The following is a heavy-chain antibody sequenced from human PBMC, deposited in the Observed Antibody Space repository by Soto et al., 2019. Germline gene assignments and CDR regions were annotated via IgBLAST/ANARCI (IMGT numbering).Heavy chain of an antibody. CDR1: GYTFTSYD. D-gene: IGHD6-13*01. CDR3: ASGCVRRSSSYYDAFDI. CDR2: MNPNSGNT. J-gene: IGHJ3*02. Sequence: ASVKVSCKASGYTFTSYDINWVRQATGQGLEWMGWMNPNSGNTGYAQKFQGRVTMTRNTSISTAYMELSSLRSEDTAVYYCASGCVRRSSSYYDAFDIWGQGTMVTVSS. V-gene: IGHV1-8*01.